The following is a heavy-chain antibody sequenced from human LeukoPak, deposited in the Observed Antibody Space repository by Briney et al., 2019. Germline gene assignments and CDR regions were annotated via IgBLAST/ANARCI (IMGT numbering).Heavy chain of an antibody. CDR3: ARTRAPSNGRVLYYMDV. V-gene: IGHV3-21*01. D-gene: IGHD2-2*01. Sequence: GGSLRLSCAASGFTFSSYSMNWVRQAPGKGLEWVASIISISSHIYYADSVKGRFTISRDNAKNSSYLQMNSLRAEDMAVYYCARTRAPSNGRVLYYMDVWGKGTTVTVSS. J-gene: IGHJ6*03. CDR2: IISISSHI. CDR1: GFTFSSYS.